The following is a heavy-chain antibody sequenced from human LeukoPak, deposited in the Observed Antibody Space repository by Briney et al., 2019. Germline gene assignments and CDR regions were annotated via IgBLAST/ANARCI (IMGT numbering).Heavy chain of an antibody. J-gene: IGHJ6*02. D-gene: IGHD2-2*01. CDR1: GYTFTAYY. CDR2: INPNSGGT. V-gene: IGHV1-2*02. CDR3: ARDHLVVPGGYEDHYYGMDV. Sequence: RRASVKVSCKASGYTFTAYYMHWVRQAPGQGLEWMGWINPNSGGTNYAQKFQGRVTMTRDTSISTANMELSRLRSDDTAVYSCARDHLVVPGGYEDHYYGMDVWGQGTTVTVSS.